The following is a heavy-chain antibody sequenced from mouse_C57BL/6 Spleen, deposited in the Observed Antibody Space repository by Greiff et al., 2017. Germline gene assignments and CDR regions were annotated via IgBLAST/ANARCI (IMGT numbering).Heavy chain of an antibody. CDR2: ISGGGGNT. J-gene: IGHJ2*01. CDR3: ARQNGYGRDYFGC. V-gene: IGHV5-9*01. Sequence: EVQRVESGGGLVKPGGSLKLSCAASGFTFSSYTMSWVRQTPEKRLEWVATISGGGGNTYYPDSVKGRFTISRDNAKNTLYLQMSSLRSEDTALYYCARQNGYGRDYFGCRGQSTTLSVSS. D-gene: IGHD2-2*01. CDR1: GFTFSSYT.